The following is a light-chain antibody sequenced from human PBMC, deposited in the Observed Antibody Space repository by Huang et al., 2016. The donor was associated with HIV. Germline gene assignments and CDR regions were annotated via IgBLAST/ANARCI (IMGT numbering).Light chain of an antibody. CDR1: QTLVHTDGNTY. Sequence: DVIMTQSPLLLPVTLGQPAAISCRSSQTLVHTDGNTYLNWFLQRPGQSPRRLIYKVSNRDSGVPDRFTGSGSGIEFTLTISRVEAEDVGIYSCMQGTHWPPGTFGQGTNMEIK. J-gene: IGKJ1*01. CDR3: MQGTHWPPGT. V-gene: IGKV2-30*02. CDR2: KVS.